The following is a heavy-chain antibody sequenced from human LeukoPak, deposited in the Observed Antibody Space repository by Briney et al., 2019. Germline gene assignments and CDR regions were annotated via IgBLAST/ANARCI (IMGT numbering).Heavy chain of an antibody. CDR2: IWYDGSNK. V-gene: IGHV3-33*01. CDR3: ARDPRYSSSYYFDY. Sequence: GGSLRLSCAASGFNFSSYGMHWVRQAPGKGLEWVAVIWYDGSNKYYADSVKGRFTISRDNSKNTLYLQMNSLRAEDTAVYYCARDPRYSSSYYFDYWGQGTLVTVSS. D-gene: IGHD6-6*01. CDR1: GFNFSSYG. J-gene: IGHJ4*02.